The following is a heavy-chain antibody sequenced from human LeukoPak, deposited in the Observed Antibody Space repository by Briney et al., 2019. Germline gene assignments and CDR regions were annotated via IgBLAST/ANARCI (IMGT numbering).Heavy chain of an antibody. Sequence: GGSLRHSCAASGFTYEDYAMYWVRQAPGKGLECVSFISWDGGNTYYADSVKGRFTISRDNSKNSLYLQMNSLRAEDTALYYCAKDKGHSSWYGYFDYWGQGTLVTVSS. J-gene: IGHJ4*02. D-gene: IGHD6-13*01. CDR1: GFTYEDYA. V-gene: IGHV3-43D*04. CDR3: AKDKGHSSWYGYFDY. CDR2: ISWDGGNT.